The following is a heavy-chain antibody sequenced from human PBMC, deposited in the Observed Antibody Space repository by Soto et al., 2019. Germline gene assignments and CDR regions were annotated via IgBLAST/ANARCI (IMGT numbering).Heavy chain of an antibody. CDR1: GFSFSSYW. Sequence: EVQLVESGGGLVQPGGSLRLSCADSGFSFSSYWMHWVRQGPGKGLVWVSRINTDGSSTNYADSVKGRFTISRDNAKNTVYLQMNSLRAEDTAVYYCAISPGGYYIDWGQGTMVTVSS. V-gene: IGHV3-74*01. CDR3: AISPGGYYID. CDR2: INTDGSST. J-gene: IGHJ3*01. D-gene: IGHD3-9*01.